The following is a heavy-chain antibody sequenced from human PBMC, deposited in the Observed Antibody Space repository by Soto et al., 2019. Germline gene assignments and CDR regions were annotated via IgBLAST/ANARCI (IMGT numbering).Heavy chain of an antibody. Sequence: GESLKISCKGSGYSFSSYWIAWVRQMPGKGLEWMGIISPGDSDTKYSQSFQGQVTISADKSISTAFLQWNSLKASDTAMCYCARHATYYDILTGYYFDYWGQGTPVTVSS. CDR3: ARHATYYDILTGYYFDY. D-gene: IGHD3-9*01. V-gene: IGHV5-51*01. CDR1: GYSFSSYW. J-gene: IGHJ4*02. CDR2: ISPGDSDT.